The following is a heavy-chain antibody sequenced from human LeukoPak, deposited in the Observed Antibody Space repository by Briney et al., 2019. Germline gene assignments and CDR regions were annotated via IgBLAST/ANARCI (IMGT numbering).Heavy chain of an antibody. CDR2: INHSGST. J-gene: IGHJ4*02. CDR1: GGSFSGYY. D-gene: IGHD3-22*01. Sequence: TSETLSLTCAVYGGSFSGYYWSWIRQPPGKGLEWIGEINHSGSTNYNPSLKSRATISVDTSKNQFSLKLSSVTAADTAVYYCARGRRGVYYDSSGYSPFDYWGQGTLVTVSS. V-gene: IGHV4-34*01. CDR3: ARGRRGVYYDSSGYSPFDY.